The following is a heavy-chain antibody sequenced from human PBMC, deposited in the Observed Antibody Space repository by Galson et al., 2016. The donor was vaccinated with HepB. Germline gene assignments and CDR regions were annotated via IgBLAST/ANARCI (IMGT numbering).Heavy chain of an antibody. CDR3: ARGVLGPAGNWFAP. D-gene: IGHD2/OR15-2a*01. Sequence: CAISGDSVSSNTAAWNWIRQTPSRGLEWLGRTYYRSTWSNDYAVSVKSRITINRDTSKNQFSLRLTSVTPEDTAVYYCARGVLGPAGNWFAPWGQGTPVTVSS. V-gene: IGHV6-1*01. CDR1: GDSVSSNTAA. J-gene: IGHJ5*02. CDR2: TYYRSTWSN.